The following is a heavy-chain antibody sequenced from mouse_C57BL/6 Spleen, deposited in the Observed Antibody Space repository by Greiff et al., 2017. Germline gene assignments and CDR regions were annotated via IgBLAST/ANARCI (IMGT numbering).Heavy chain of an antibody. Sequence: DVKLVESGGDLVKPGGSLKLSCAASGFTFSSYGMSWVRQTPDKRLEWVANISSGGSYTYYPARVKGRFTSSRDNAKNTLYLQMSSLKSEDTAMYDFASPHYYGSSLYAMDYWGQGTSVTVSS. J-gene: IGHJ4*01. D-gene: IGHD1-1*01. CDR2: ISSGGSYT. CDR1: GFTFSSYG. V-gene: IGHV5-6*02. CDR3: ASPHYYGSSLYAMDY.